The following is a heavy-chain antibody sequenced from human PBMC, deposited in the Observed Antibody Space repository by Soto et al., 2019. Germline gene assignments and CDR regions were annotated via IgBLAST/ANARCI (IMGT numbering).Heavy chain of an antibody. CDR3: ARERITGSGYSYGMDV. D-gene: IGHD1-20*01. Sequence: QVQLVQSGAEVKKPGASVKVSCKASGYTFTGDYVLWVRQAPGQGLEWMGWINPNSGGTNYAQKFQGRVTMTRDTSISTAYMELKRLTSDDTAVYYCARERITGSGYSYGMDVWGQGTTVTVSS. J-gene: IGHJ6*02. CDR1: GYTFTGDY. CDR2: INPNSGGT. V-gene: IGHV1-2*02.